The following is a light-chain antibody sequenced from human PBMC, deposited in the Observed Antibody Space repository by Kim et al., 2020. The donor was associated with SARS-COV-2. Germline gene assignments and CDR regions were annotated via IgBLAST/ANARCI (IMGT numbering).Light chain of an antibody. Sequence: SISCAGGVSNIGMNDVAWYRQRPGTAPKLVIYDTHKRPSGTSDRFSGSKSGTSATLDITGLQAGDEADYFCGTWDNSLYGAVFGGGTQLTVL. CDR3: GTWDNSLYGAV. CDR2: DTH. J-gene: IGLJ2*01. CDR1: VSNIGMND. V-gene: IGLV1-51*01.